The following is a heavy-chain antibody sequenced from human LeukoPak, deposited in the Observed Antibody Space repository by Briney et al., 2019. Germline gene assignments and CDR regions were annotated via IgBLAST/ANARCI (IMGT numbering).Heavy chain of an antibody. J-gene: IGHJ4*02. V-gene: IGHV4-4*07. CDR1: GGPISSYY. D-gene: IGHD1-26*01. Sequence: SETLSLTCTVSGGPISSYYWSRIRQPAGKGLEWIGRIYTSGSTNFNPSLKSRVTMSVDTSKNQFSLELRSVTAADTAVYYCARGGSGSYWVDYWGQGTLVTVSS. CDR2: IYTSGST. CDR3: ARGGSGSYWVDY.